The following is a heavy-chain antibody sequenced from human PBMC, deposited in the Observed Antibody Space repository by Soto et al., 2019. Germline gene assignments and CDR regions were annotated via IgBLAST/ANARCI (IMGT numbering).Heavy chain of an antibody. CDR2: INWNSAKV. D-gene: IGHD6-25*01. J-gene: IGHJ4*02. V-gene: IGHV3-9*01. Sequence: EVQLVESGGALVQLGRSLKLSGEASGFTLGNNARTWVRQPPGKGLEWVGGINWNSAKVGYAGSVKGRFTISRDNAKNSVYLQMNGLTTEDTARYYCAKDKGGTPYYFDSWGQGILVTVSS. CDR3: AKDKGGTPYYFDS. CDR1: GFTLGNNA.